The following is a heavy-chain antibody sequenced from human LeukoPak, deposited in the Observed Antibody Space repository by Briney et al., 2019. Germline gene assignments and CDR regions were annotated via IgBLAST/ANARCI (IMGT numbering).Heavy chain of an antibody. Sequence: GRSLRLSCAASGFTFSSYGMHWVRQAPGKGLEGVAVIWYDGSNKYYADSVKGRFTISRDNSKNTLYLQMNSLRAEDTAVYYCARDLRCSSTSCYSVYYYYGMDVWGQGTTVTVSS. V-gene: IGHV3-33*01. J-gene: IGHJ6*02. D-gene: IGHD2-2*01. CDR1: GFTFSSYG. CDR3: ARDLRCSSTSCYSVYYYYGMDV. CDR2: IWYDGSNK.